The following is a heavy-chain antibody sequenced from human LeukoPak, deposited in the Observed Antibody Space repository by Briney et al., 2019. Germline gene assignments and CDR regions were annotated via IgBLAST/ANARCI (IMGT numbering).Heavy chain of an antibody. CDR1: GYTFTSYF. CDR3: ARTAGRTFDY. D-gene: IGHD6-6*01. CDR2: INPSGGST. V-gene: IGHV1-46*01. J-gene: IGHJ4*02. Sequence: ASVNVSCKASGYTFTSYFMHWVRQAPGQGLEWMGIINPSGGSTSYAQKFQGRVTMTRDTSTSTVYMELSSLRSEDTAVYYCARTAGRTFDYWGQGTLVTVFS.